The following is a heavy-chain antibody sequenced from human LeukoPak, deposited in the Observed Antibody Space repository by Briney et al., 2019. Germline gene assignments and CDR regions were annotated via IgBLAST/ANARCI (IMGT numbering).Heavy chain of an antibody. J-gene: IGHJ4*02. CDR3: AREGRSIPSGY. Sequence: SETLSLTCTVSGGSISSYYWTWIRQPAGKGLEWIGRISSSGSANYNPSLKSRVTMSVDTSKNQFSLNLNSVTAADTAVYYCAREGRSIPSGYWGQGTLVTVSS. CDR2: ISSSGSA. CDR1: GGSISSYY. D-gene: IGHD2-15*01. V-gene: IGHV4-4*07.